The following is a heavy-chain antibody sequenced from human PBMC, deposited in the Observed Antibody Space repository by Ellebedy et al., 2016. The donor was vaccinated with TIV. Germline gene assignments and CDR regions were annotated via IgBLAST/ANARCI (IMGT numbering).Heavy chain of an antibody. V-gene: IGHV3-23*01. Sequence: GESLKISCAASGFTFSSYAMSWVRQAPGKGLEWVSAISGSGGSTYYADSVKGRFTISRDNSKNTLYLQMNSLRAEDTAVYYCAKSLDRPYSPVDYWGQGTLVTVSS. CDR3: AKSLDRPYSPVDY. CDR1: GFTFSSYA. J-gene: IGHJ4*02. D-gene: IGHD2-15*01. CDR2: ISGSGGST.